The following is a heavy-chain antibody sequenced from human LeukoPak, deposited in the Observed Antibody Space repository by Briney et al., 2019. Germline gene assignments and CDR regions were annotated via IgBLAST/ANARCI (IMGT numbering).Heavy chain of an antibody. D-gene: IGHD3-22*01. CDR3: AEPEGGYYDIRPD. J-gene: IGHJ4*02. CDR2: ISGSGGST. CDR1: GFTVSNNY. V-gene: IGHV3-23*01. Sequence: PGGSLRLSCVVSGFTVSNNYMSWVRQAPGKGLEWVSAISGSGGSTYYADSVKGRFTISRDNSKNTLYLQMNSLRAEDTAVYYCAEPEGGYYDIRPDWGQGTLVTVSS.